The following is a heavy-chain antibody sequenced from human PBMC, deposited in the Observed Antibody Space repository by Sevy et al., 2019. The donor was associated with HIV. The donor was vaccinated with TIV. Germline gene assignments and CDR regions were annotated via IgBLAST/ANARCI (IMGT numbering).Heavy chain of an antibody. CDR3: ARSPPVVVVPGAPSWFDP. V-gene: IGHV4-30-2*01. Sequence: SETLSLTCTVSGGYLNIGGYSWSWIRQPPGKGLEWIGEINESGITYYNPSLKSRVTISVDTSKKQFSLKLNSVTAADTAVYFCARSPPVVVVPGAPSWFDPWGQGTLVTVSS. D-gene: IGHD2-2*01. CDR1: GGYLNIGGYS. J-gene: IGHJ5*02. CDR2: INESGIT.